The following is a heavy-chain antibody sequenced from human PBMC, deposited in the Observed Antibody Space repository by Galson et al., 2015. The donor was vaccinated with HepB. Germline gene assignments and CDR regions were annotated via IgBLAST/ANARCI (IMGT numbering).Heavy chain of an antibody. CDR1: GYTFINYY. D-gene: IGHD3-10*01. V-gene: IGHV1-46*01. J-gene: IGHJ6*03. Sequence: SVKVSCKASGYTFINYYMHWVRQAPGQAFEWMGIIDSNGGSTKYAEKFQGRVIMTRDTSTSTIYMELSSLRFEDTADYYCARGDLYYFGSGRTYYMDVWGKGTAVAV. CDR2: IDSNGGST. CDR3: ARGDLYYFGSGRTYYMDV.